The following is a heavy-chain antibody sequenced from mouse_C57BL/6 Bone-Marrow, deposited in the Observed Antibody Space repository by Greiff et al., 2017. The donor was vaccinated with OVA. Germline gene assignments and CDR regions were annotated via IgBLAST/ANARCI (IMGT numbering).Heavy chain of an antibody. CDR1: EYEFPSHD. Sequence: EVQLVESGGGLVQPGESLKLSCESNEYEFPSHDMSWVRKTPEKRLEWVAYISSGGDYIYYADTVKGRFTISRDNARNTLYLQMSSLKSEDTAMYYCTRLLDAMDYWGQGTSVTVSS. D-gene: IGHD2-1*01. CDR2: ISSGGDYI. V-gene: IGHV5-9-1*02. J-gene: IGHJ4*01. CDR3: TRLLDAMDY.